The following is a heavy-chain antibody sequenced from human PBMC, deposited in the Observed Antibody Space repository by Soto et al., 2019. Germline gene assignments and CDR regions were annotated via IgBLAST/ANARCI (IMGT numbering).Heavy chain of an antibody. V-gene: IGHV4-30-4*01. CDR3: ARDRYYGSGTYYNFYSGMDV. Sequence: PSETLSLTCTASGGSINSGDYYWTWVRQPPGKGLEWIGNIFHSGSTYYTPSLQSRVTISLGTSKNHFSLKLSSVTPADTAVYYCARDRYYGSGTYYNFYSGMDVWGQGTTVTVSS. CDR2: IFHSGST. CDR1: GGSINSGDYY. D-gene: IGHD3-10*01. J-gene: IGHJ6*02.